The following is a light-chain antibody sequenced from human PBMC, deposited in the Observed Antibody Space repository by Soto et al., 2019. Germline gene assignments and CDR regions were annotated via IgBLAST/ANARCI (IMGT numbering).Light chain of an antibody. CDR1: QSVSSN. CDR2: GAS. V-gene: IGKV3-20*01. CDR3: QQYGTSPWT. Sequence: IVMTQYPATLSLSTGERATLSCRASQSVSSNLAWYQQKPGQAPRLLIYGASYRATGIPDRFSGSGSGTDFTLTISRLEPEDFAVYYCQQYGTSPWTFGQGTKVDIK. J-gene: IGKJ1*01.